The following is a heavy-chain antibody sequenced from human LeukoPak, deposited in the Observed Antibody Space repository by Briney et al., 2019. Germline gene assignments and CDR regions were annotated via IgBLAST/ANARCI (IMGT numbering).Heavy chain of an antibody. CDR3: AKDTIYYDSSGAIDY. V-gene: IGHV3-53*05. D-gene: IGHD3-22*01. Sequence: GGSLRLSCAASGFTVSSNYMSWVRQAPGKGLEWVSVIYSGGSTYYADSVKGRFTISRDNSKNTLYLQMNSLRAEDTAVYYCAKDTIYYDSSGAIDYWGQGTLVTVSS. J-gene: IGHJ4*02. CDR2: IYSGGST. CDR1: GFTVSSNY.